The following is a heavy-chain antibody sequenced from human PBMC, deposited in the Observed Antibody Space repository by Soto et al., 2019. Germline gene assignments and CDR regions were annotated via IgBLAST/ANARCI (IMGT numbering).Heavy chain of an antibody. CDR2: ISYSGTT. J-gene: IGHJ5*02. V-gene: IGHV4-30-4*01. Sequence: QVQLQESGPGLVKPSQTLSLTCTVSGDSISSNNNYWSWIRQPPGEGLEWIGFISYSGTTSYSPSPKSRVAISLDTSKNQFSRSLSSVTAADTAVYYCARGRGYSYGLDPWGQGTLVTVSS. CDR3: ARGRGYSYGLDP. D-gene: IGHD5-18*01. CDR1: GDSISSNNNY.